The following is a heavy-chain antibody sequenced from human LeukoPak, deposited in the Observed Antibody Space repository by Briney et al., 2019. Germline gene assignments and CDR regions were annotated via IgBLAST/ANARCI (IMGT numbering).Heavy chain of an antibody. V-gene: IGHV4-34*01. CDR3: ARIFRGAYFDY. D-gene: IGHD3-10*01. Sequence: SETLSLTCAVYGGSFSGYYWSWIRQPPGRGLEWIGEINHSGSTNYNPSLKSRVTISVDTSKNQFSLKLSSVTAADTAVYYCARIFRGAYFDYWGQGTLVTVSS. CDR2: INHSGST. CDR1: GGSFSGYY. J-gene: IGHJ4*02.